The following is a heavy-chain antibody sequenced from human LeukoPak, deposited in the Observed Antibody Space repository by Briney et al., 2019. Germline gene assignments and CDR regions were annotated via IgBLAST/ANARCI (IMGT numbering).Heavy chain of an antibody. D-gene: IGHD3-16*01. CDR2: MFYSGST. V-gene: IGHV4-28*01. CDR3: ARRNVLTEGEAFDI. CDR1: GYSISSSNW. J-gene: IGHJ3*02. Sequence: SETLSLTCAVSGYSISSSNWWGWIRQPPGKGLEWLGYMFYSGSTYYNPSLKSRVTMSIDTSKKQFSLKLNSVTAADTAVYFCARRNVLTEGEAFDIWGQGTLVTVSS.